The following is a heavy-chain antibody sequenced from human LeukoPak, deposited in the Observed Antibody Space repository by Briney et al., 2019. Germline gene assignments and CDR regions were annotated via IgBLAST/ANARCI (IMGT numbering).Heavy chain of an antibody. Sequence: SETLSLTCTVSGCSISSYYWSWIRQPPGKGLEWIGYIYTSGSTNYNPAIKSRVTISVDTSKNQFSLKLSSVTAADTAVYYCARHRYSYGVDYWGQGTLVTVSS. J-gene: IGHJ4*02. CDR1: GCSISSYY. D-gene: IGHD5-18*01. CDR2: IYTSGST. CDR3: ARHRYSYGVDY. V-gene: IGHV4-4*09.